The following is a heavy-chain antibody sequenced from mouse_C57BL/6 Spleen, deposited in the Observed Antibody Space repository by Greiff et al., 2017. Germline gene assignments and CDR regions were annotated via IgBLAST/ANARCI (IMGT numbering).Heavy chain of an antibody. V-gene: IGHV1-80*01. D-gene: IGHD2-2*01. J-gene: IGHJ4*01. CDR2: IYPGDGDT. CDR1: GYAFSSYW. CDR3: ARGGYDHAMDY. Sequence: VKLQQSGAELVKPGASVKISCKASGYAFSSYWMNWVKQRPGKGLEWIGQIYPGDGDTNYNGKFKGKATLTADKSSSTAYMQLSSLTSEDSAVYFCARGGYDHAMDYWGQGTSVTVSS.